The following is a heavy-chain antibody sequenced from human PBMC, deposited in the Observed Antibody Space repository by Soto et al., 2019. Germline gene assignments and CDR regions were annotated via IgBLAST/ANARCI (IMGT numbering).Heavy chain of an antibody. CDR3: ARDRPQYYDSSGYFDY. J-gene: IGHJ4*02. CDR1: GYTFTSYY. V-gene: IGHV1-46*01. D-gene: IGHD3-22*01. CDR2: INPSGGST. Sequence: ASVKVSCKASGYTFTSYYMHWVRQAPGQGLEWMGIINPSGGSTSYAQKFQGRVTMTRDTSTSTVYMELSSLRSEDTAVYYCARDRPQYYDSSGYFDYWGQGTLVPVSS.